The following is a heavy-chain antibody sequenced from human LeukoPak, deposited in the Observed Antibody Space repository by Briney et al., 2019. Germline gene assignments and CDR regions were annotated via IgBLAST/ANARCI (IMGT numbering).Heavy chain of an antibody. D-gene: IGHD6-13*01. V-gene: IGHV1-2*02. CDR1: GYTFTGYY. CDR3: ARDERRYSSSWYRDY. CDR2: INPNSGGT. Sequence: GASVKVSCKASGYTFTGYYMHWVRQAPGQGLEWMGWINPNSGGTNYAQKFQGRVTMTRDTSISTAYMELSRLRSDDTAVYYCARDERRYSSSWYRDYWGQGTLVTVSS. J-gene: IGHJ4*02.